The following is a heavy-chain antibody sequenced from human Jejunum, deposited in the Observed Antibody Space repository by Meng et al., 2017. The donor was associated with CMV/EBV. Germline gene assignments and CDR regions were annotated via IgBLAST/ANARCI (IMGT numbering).Heavy chain of an antibody. Sequence: SGVTLSRHWMQWGRQGPGRRLVWVARVNSGESNISYADYVKGRFIISRDNAKNTLYLQMNSLRAEDMAVYYCVRAGSGNAYGLFDSWGQGTLVTVSS. V-gene: IGHV3-74*01. CDR2: VNSGESNI. J-gene: IGHJ4*02. CDR1: GVTLSRHW. D-gene: IGHD1-26*01. CDR3: VRAGSGNAYGLFDS.